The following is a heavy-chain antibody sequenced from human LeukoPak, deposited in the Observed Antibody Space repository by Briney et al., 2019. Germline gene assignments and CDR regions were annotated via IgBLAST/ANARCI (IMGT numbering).Heavy chain of an antibody. V-gene: IGHV1-18*01. CDR1: GGTFINYA. D-gene: IGHD3-10*01. CDR2: ISGYNGKT. J-gene: IGHJ4*02. CDR3: ARDYRDVLLWFGELSK. Sequence: ASVKVSCKASGGTFINYAISWVRQAPGQGLEWMGWISGYNGKTNYAQKLQGRVTMTTDTSTSTAYMELRSLRSDDTAVYYCARDYRDVLLWFGELSKWGQGTLVTVSS.